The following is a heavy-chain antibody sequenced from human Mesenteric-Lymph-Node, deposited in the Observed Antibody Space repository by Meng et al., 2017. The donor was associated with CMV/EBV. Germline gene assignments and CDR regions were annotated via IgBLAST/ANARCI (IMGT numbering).Heavy chain of an antibody. D-gene: IGHD3-3*01. Sequence: GESLKISCAASGFTFSSYGMHWVRQAPGKGLEWVAFIRFDGENKYYADSVRGRFTISRDNAKNSLYLQMNSLRAEDTAVYYCARDWGITIFGVVADYYYGMDVWGQGTTVTVSS. CDR1: GFTFSSYG. CDR3: ARDWGITIFGVVADYYYGMDV. V-gene: IGHV3-30*02. J-gene: IGHJ6*02. CDR2: IRFDGENK.